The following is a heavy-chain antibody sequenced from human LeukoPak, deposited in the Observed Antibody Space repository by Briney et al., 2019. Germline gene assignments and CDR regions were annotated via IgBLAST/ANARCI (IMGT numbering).Heavy chain of an antibody. J-gene: IGHJ3*02. V-gene: IGHV1-18*01. D-gene: IGHD3-22*01. CDR2: ISAYNGNT. CDR3: ARVGGGYYDSSGYYHDAFDI. Sequence: ASVKVSCKASGYTFTSYGISWVRQAPGQGLEWMGWISAYNGNTNYAQKLQGRVTMTTDTSTSTAYMELRSLRSDDTAVYYCARVGGGYYDSSGYYHDAFDIWGQGTMVTVS. CDR1: GYTFTSYG.